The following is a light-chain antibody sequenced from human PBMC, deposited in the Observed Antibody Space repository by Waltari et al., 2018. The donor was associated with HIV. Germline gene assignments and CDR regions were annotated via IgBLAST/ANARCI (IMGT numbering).Light chain of an antibody. J-gene: IGLJ3*02. Sequence: QSALTQPASVSGSPGLSIPFSSTGTSSDVGGYNYVSWYQRHPGKAPKLIIYDVRNRPTGVSKRFSDSKTGNRASLTISELQAEDEADDCGSSYTSSSTRVFGGGTTVTVL. CDR3: SSYTSSSTRV. CDR2: DVR. V-gene: IGLV2-14*03. CDR1: SSDVGGYNY.